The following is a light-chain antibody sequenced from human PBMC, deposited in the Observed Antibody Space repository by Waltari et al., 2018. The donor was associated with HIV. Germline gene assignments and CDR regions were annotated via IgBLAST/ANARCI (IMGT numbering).Light chain of an antibody. CDR2: DVS. Sequence: QSALTQPASVSGSPGQSITISCTGTSSDVGGYNYVSWYQRHPGKAPKLIIYDVSKRPSAVSKRFSGSKSGNRASLTISGLQAEDEADYYCSSQTSSSTRVFGGGTTVTVL. J-gene: IGLJ3*02. CDR1: SSDVGGYNY. CDR3: SSQTSSSTRV. V-gene: IGLV2-14*03.